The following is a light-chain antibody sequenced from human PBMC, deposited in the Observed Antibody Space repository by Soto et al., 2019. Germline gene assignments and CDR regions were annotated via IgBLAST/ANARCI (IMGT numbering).Light chain of an antibody. Sequence: TVVTQEPSLSVSPGVTVTLTCGLSSGSVSTSYYPSWYQQTPGQAPRTLIYSTNTRSSGVPDRFSGSILGNKAALTITGAQADDESDYYCVLYMGSGIWVFGGGTKVTVL. J-gene: IGLJ2*01. V-gene: IGLV8-61*01. CDR3: VLYMGSGIWV. CDR1: SGSVSTSYY. CDR2: STN.